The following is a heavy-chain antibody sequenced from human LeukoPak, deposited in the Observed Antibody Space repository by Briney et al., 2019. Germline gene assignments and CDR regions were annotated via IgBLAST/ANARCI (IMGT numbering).Heavy chain of an antibody. V-gene: IGHV1-2*02. CDR2: INPNSGGT. Sequence: ASVKVSCKASGYTFTGYYMHWVRQAPGQGLEWMGWINPNSGGTNYAQKFQGRVTMTRDTSISTAYMELSRLRSDDTAVYYCARERALRVRGVILHYGMDVWGQGTTVTVSS. CDR1: GYTFTGYY. D-gene: IGHD3-10*01. J-gene: IGHJ6*02. CDR3: ARERALRVRGVILHYGMDV.